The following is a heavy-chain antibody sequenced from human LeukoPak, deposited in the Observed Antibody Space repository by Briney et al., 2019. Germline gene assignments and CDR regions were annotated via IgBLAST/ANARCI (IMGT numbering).Heavy chain of an antibody. CDR3: ARHANIVVVPAAIDGYYMDV. CDR1: GGSFSGYY. D-gene: IGHD2-2*01. V-gene: IGHV4-34*01. CDR2: INHSGST. J-gene: IGHJ6*03. Sequence: PSETLSLTCAVYGGSFSGYYWSWIRQPPGKGLEWIGEINHSGSTNYNPSLKSRVTISVDTSKNQFSLKLSSVTAADTAVYYCARHANIVVVPAAIDGYYMDVWGKGTTVTVSS.